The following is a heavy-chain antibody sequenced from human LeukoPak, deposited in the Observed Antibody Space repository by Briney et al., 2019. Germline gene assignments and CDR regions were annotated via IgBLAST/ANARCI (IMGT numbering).Heavy chain of an antibody. CDR1: GYTFTSYA. Sequence: AAVKVSCKASGYTFTSYAMHWVRQAPGQRLEWMGWINAGNGNTKYSQKFQGRVTITRDTSASTAYMELSSLGSEDTAVYYCARGYGSGSPLVGFDPWGQGTLVTVSS. CDR2: INAGNGNT. D-gene: IGHD3-10*01. V-gene: IGHV1-3*01. CDR3: ARGYGSGSPLVGFDP. J-gene: IGHJ5*02.